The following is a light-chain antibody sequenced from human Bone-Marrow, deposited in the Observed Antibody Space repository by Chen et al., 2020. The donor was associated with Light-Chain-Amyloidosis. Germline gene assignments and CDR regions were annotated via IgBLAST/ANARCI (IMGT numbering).Light chain of an antibody. CDR2: LTS. CDR1: QSVSTY. Sequence: EIVLTQSPATLSLSPGERATLSCRASQSVSTYLAWYQQKPGQGPRLLIYLTSKRASVIPARFSGSGSGTDFTLTISSLEPEDLGVYYCQQRIDWPRFSFGGGTKVEI. V-gene: IGKV3-11*01. CDR3: QQRIDWPRFS. J-gene: IGKJ4*01.